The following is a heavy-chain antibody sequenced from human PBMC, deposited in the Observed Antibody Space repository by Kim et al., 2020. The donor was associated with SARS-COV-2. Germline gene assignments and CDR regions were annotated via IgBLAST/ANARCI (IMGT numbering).Heavy chain of an antibody. CDR1: GITLSDYY. V-gene: IGHV3-11*06. Sequence: GGSLRLSCAASGITLSDYYISWTRQAPGKGLEWLSYISSTNSYTKYADSVKGRFTISRDNTKNSLYLQMNRLKAEDTAVYYCARSMVRGSLTFYGMDVWGPGTTVTVSS. J-gene: IGHJ6*02. CDR3: ARSMVRGSLTFYGMDV. D-gene: IGHD3-10*01. CDR2: ISSTNSYT.